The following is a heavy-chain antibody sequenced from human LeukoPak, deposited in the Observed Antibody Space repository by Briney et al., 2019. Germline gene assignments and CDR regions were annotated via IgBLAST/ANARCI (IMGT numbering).Heavy chain of an antibody. CDR2: IYYRGST. V-gene: IGHV4-59*01. J-gene: IGHJ4*02. CDR3: ARWAYDSRGYWFFDY. D-gene: IGHD3-22*01. CDR1: GGSISSSY. Sequence: SETLSLTCTVSGGSISSSYWAWIRQPPGKGRGWIGYIYYRGSTNYNPSLKSRLTISVDTSKNQFSLKLRSVTAADTAVYFCARWAYDSRGYWFFDYWGQGTLVTVSS.